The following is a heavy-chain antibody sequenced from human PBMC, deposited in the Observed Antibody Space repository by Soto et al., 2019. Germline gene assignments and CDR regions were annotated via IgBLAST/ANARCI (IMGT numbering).Heavy chain of an antibody. D-gene: IGHD4-17*01. CDR1: GFTFRNYA. J-gene: IGHJ4*02. V-gene: IGHV3-23*01. CDR3: AKSVAKTMTTLSTRYYDS. Sequence: GVSLSLSCESFGFTFRNYAMSWVVQAPGEGPGWVSTLGGDDDIFYADSVKGRFTISRDNSKNTLYLQMNSLRVEDTALYYCAKSVAKTMTTLSTRYYDSWGQGT. CDR2: LGGDDDI.